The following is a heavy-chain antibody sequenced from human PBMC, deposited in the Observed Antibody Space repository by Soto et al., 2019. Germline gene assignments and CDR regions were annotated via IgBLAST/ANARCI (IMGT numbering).Heavy chain of an antibody. CDR1: GFTFSSYS. Sequence: VQLVESGGGLVQPGGSLRLSCAASGFTFSSYSMNWVRQAPGKGLEWVSYISSSSSTIYYADSVKGRFTISRDNAKNSLYLQMNSLRDEDTAVYYCARRSRYDSSGYYSIYFDYWGQGTLVTVSS. V-gene: IGHV3-48*02. J-gene: IGHJ4*02. CDR2: ISSSSSTI. CDR3: ARRSRYDSSGYYSIYFDY. D-gene: IGHD3-22*01.